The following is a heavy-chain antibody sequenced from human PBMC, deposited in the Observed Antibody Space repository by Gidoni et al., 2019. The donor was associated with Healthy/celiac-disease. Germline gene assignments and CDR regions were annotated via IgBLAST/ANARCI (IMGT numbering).Heavy chain of an antibody. J-gene: IGHJ4*02. CDR2: IYYSGST. V-gene: IGHV4-39*01. D-gene: IGHD4-4*01. Sequence: QLQLQESGPGLVKPSETLSLTCTVSGGSISSSSYYWGWIRQPPGKGLEWIGSIYYSGSTYYNPSLKSRVTISVDTSKNQFSLKLSSVTAADTAVYYCARHDYSSPFDYWGQGTLVTVSS. CDR3: ARHDYSSPFDY. CDR1: GGSISSSSYY.